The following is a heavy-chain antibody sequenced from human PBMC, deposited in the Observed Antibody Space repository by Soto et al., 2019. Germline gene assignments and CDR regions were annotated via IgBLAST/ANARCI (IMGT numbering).Heavy chain of an antibody. Sequence: QLVQSGGGVVQPGGSLRLSCTASGFSLNKFGMHWVRQTPGKGLEWVASLSYDGNHDFYADSVTGRLIISRDNSKNTLYLQVNTLTVDDTAVYYCVKERADFVTVPHATSGMDVWGPGTTVTVSS. V-gene: IGHV3-30*18. CDR2: LSYDGNHD. CDR3: VKERADFVTVPHATSGMDV. D-gene: IGHD2-15*01. CDR1: GFSLNKFG. J-gene: IGHJ6*02.